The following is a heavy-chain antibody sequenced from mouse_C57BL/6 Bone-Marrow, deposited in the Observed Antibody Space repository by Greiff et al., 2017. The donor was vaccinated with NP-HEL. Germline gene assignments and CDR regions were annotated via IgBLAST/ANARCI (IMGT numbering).Heavy chain of an antibody. V-gene: IGHV2-5*01. CDR3: AKGPDGSRYSYFDY. D-gene: IGHD1-1*01. CDR1: GFSLTSYG. Sequence: VQGVESGPGLVQPSQSLSITCTVSGFSLTSYGVHWVRQSPGKGLEWLGVIWRGGSTDYNAAFMSRLSITKDNSKSQVFFKMNSLQANDTAIYDCAKGPDGSRYSYFDYWGQGTTLTVSS. J-gene: IGHJ2*01. CDR2: IWRGGST.